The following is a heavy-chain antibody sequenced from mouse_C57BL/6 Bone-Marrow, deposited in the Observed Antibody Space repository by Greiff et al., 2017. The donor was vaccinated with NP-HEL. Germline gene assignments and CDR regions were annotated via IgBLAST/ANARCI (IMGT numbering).Heavy chain of an antibody. CDR2: IWWDDDK. J-gene: IGHJ3*01. CDR3: ARIGYYYGSFAY. CDR1: GFSLRTFGMG. Sequence: LQQSGPGILQPSQTLSLTCSFSGFSLRTFGMGVGWIRQPSGKGLEWLAHIWWDDDKYYNPALKSRLTIPKDTSKNQVFLKIANVDTADTATYYCARIGYYYGSFAYWGQGTLVTVSA. V-gene: IGHV8-8*01. D-gene: IGHD1-1*01.